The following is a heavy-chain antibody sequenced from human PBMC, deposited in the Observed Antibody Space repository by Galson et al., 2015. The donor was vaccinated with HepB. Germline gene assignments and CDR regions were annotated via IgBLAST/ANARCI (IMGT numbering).Heavy chain of an antibody. D-gene: IGHD5/OR15-5a*01. CDR3: ARVAVSTPAFEY. CDR1: GGSISYY. V-gene: IGHV4-4*07. Sequence: ETLSLTCTVSGGSISYYWSWIRQPAGKGLEWIGRMYPGGSSNSNPSLKSQVTMSVDTSKNQFSLKLTSVTAADTAVYYCARVAVSTPAFEYWGQGILVTVSS. J-gene: IGHJ4*02. CDR2: MYPGGSS.